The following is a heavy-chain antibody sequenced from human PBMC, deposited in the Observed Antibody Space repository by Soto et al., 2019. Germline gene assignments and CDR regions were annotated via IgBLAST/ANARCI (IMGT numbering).Heavy chain of an antibody. CDR1: GFTVSSNY. CDR2: IYSGGST. V-gene: IGHV3-53*02. D-gene: IGHD1-1*01. CDR3: AKDLEQLTWGLHRDGLDV. Sequence: EVQLVETGGGLIQPGGSLRLSCAASGFTVSSNYMSWVRQAPGKGLEWVSVIYSGGSTYYADSVRGRFTISRDNSKKTLSLQMNSLRAEDTAVYYCAKDLEQLTWGLHRDGLDVWGQGTTVTVSS. J-gene: IGHJ6*02.